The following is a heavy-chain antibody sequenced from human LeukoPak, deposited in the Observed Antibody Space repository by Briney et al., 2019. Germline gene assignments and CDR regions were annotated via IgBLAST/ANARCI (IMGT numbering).Heavy chain of an antibody. J-gene: IGHJ3*02. V-gene: IGHV1-18*04. Sequence: ASVKVSCKASGYTFTSYGISWVRQAPGQGLEWMGRISAYNGNTNYAQKLQGRVTMTTDTSTSTAYMELRSLRSDDTAVYYCARDGPPMVRGVITAFDIWGQGTMVTVSS. D-gene: IGHD3-10*01. CDR3: ARDGPPMVRGVITAFDI. CDR2: ISAYNGNT. CDR1: GYTFTSYG.